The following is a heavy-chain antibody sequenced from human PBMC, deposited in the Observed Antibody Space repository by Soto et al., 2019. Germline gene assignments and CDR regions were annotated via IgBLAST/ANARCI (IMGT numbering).Heavy chain of an antibody. D-gene: IGHD3-22*01. CDR1: GYTFTSYG. Sequence: ASVKVSCKASGYTFTSYGISWVRQAPGQGLEWMGWISAYNGNTNYAQKLQGRVTMTTDTSTSTAYMELRSLRSDDTAVYYCAVYYHDSSGYYSVDPWGQGTLVTVSS. CDR2: ISAYNGNT. J-gene: IGHJ5*02. V-gene: IGHV1-18*04. CDR3: AVYYHDSSGYYSVDP.